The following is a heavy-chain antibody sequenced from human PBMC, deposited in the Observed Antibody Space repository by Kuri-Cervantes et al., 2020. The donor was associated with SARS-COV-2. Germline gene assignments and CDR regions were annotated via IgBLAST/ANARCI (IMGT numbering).Heavy chain of an antibody. J-gene: IGHJ4*02. D-gene: IGHD6-19*01. CDR1: GGSISSYY. V-gene: IGHV4-59*01. Sequence: SETLSLTCTVSGGSISSYYWSWIRQPPGKGLEWIGYIYYSGSTNYNPSLKSRVTISVDTSKNQFSLKLSSVTAADTAVYYCAKTVAGTGIDYWGQGTLVTVSS. CDR2: IYYSGST. CDR3: AKTVAGTGIDY.